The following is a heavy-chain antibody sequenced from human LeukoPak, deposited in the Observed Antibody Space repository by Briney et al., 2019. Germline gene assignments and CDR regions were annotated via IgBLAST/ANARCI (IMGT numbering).Heavy chain of an antibody. V-gene: IGHV3-21*04. J-gene: IGHJ4*02. Sequence: MAGGSLGLSCAASGFTFSSYSLNWVRQAPGQGLEWVSSISSSSSYIYYADSVKGRFTISRDNAKNSLYLQMNSLRVEDTAVYYCASTRTFDYWGQGTLVTVSS. CDR2: ISSSSSYI. CDR1: GFTFSSYS. D-gene: IGHD1-26*01. CDR3: ASTRTFDY.